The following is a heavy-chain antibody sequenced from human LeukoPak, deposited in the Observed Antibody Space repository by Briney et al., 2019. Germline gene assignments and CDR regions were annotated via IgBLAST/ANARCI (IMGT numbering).Heavy chain of an antibody. CDR1: GGSISSSSYY. CDR3: ARRYHYDSSGYYPFDY. Sequence: PSETLSLTCTVSGGSISSSSYYWGWIRQPPGKGLERIGSIYYSGSTYYNPSLKSRVTISVDTSKNQFSLKLSSVTAADTAVYYCARRYHYDSSGYYPFDYWGQGTLVTVSS. CDR2: IYYSGST. D-gene: IGHD3-22*01. J-gene: IGHJ4*02. V-gene: IGHV4-39*01.